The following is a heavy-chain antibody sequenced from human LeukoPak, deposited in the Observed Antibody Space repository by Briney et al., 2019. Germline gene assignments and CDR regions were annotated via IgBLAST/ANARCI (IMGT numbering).Heavy chain of an antibody. J-gene: IGHJ4*02. CDR2: IKRKTDGGTT. Sequence: GGSLRLSCEASGFTFNNAWMTWVRQAPGKGLEWVGRIKRKTDGGTTDYAAPVKGRFTISRDDSKNTLYLQMNSLKTEDTAVXXXXXXXXXAVSAGIDYWGQGPLVTVSS. D-gene: IGHD6-19*01. CDR1: GFTFNNAW. V-gene: IGHV3-15*01. CDR3: XXXXXXAVSAGIDY.